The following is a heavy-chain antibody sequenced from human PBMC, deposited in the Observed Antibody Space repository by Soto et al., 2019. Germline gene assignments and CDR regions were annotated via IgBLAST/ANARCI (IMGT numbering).Heavy chain of an antibody. Sequence: GGSLRLSCAASGFTFSSYGMHWVRQAPGKGLEWVAVISYDGSNKYYADSVKGRFTISRDNSKNTLYLQMNSLRAEDTAVYYCASGWRTGNFDYWGQGTLVTVSS. V-gene: IGHV3-30*03. CDR1: GFTFSSYG. CDR3: ASGWRTGNFDY. CDR2: ISYDGSNK. J-gene: IGHJ4*02. D-gene: IGHD6-19*01.